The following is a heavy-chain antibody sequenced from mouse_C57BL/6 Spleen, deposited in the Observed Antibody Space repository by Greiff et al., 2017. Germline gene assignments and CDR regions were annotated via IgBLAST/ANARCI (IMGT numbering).Heavy chain of an antibody. D-gene: IGHD2-10*01. CDR1: GITFSDFY. V-gene: IGHV7-1*01. J-gene: IGHJ1*03. CDR3: ARAGLPWYFDV. Sequence: EVMLVESGGGLVQSGRSLRLSCATSGITFSDFYMEWVRQAPGKGLEWIAASRNKANDYTTEYSASVKGRFIVSRDTSQSILYLQMNALRAEDTAIYYCARAGLPWYFDVWGTGTTVTVSS. CDR2: SRNKANDYTT.